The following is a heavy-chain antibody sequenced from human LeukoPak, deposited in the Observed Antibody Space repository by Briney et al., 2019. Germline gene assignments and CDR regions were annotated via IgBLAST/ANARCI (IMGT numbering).Heavy chain of an antibody. Sequence: SETLSLTCTVSGGSISTYYWSWIRQPPGKGLEWIGYITYSGSTNYNPSLKSRVPISVDTSKNQFSLKLSSVTAADTAVYYCTKSMVRGTPLRWFDPWGQGTLVTVSS. J-gene: IGHJ5*02. CDR2: ITYSGST. V-gene: IGHV4-59*01. CDR1: GGSISTYY. CDR3: TKSMVRGTPLRWFDP. D-gene: IGHD3-10*01.